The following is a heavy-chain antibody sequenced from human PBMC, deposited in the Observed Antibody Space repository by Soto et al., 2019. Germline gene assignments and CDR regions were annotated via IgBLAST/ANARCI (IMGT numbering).Heavy chain of an antibody. D-gene: IGHD4-17*01. V-gene: IGHV2-5*02. Sequence: QITLKESGPTLVKPTQTLTLTCTFSGFSLTTSGVSLAWIRQPPGKALEWLALIYWDDDKRYSPSLESRLTITKDTSKNRVVLTMTNMDPVDTATYYCAYSRLPSTVTTSAEYFQHWGQGTLVTVSS. J-gene: IGHJ1*01. CDR3: AYSRLPSTVTTSAEYFQH. CDR1: GFSLTTSGVS. CDR2: IYWDDDK.